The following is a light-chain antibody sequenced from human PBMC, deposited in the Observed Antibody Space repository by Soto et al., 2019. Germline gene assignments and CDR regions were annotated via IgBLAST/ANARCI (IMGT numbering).Light chain of an antibody. CDR1: SSYIGAGYD. V-gene: IGLV1-40*01. CDR2: ANS. Sequence: QAVVTQPPSVSGAPGQRVTISCTGSSSYIGAGYDVHWYQQLPGTAPKLLIYANSNRPSGVPDRFSGSKSGTSASLAITGLQAEDEADYYCQSYDSSLSGWVFGGGTKLTAL. J-gene: IGLJ3*02. CDR3: QSYDSSLSGWV.